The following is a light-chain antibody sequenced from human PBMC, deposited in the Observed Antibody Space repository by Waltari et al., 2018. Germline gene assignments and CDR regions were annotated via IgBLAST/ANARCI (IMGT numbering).Light chain of an antibody. CDR2: AAS. J-gene: IGKJ1*01. CDR1: QSLSTN. CDR3: QQYNYWPPWT. Sequence: EIVMTQSPATLSVSPGDRATLSCRASQSLSTNLAWYQQKTGQPPRLLIYAASTRAAGVPARFSGRGSGTEFTLTISSLQSEDFAVYYCQQYNYWPPWTFGQGTKVEIK. V-gene: IGKV3-15*01.